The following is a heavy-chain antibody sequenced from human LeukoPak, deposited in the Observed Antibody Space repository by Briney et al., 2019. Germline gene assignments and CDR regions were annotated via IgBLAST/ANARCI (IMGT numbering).Heavy chain of an antibody. Sequence: PGGSLRLSCAASGFTFSSYAMSWVRQAPGKGLEWVSAISGSGGSTYYADSVKGRFTISRDNSKNTLYLQMNSLRAEDTAVYYCAKRASMVFNYYYGMDVWGQETTVTVSS. CDR1: GFTFSSYA. CDR3: AKRASMVFNYYYGMDV. J-gene: IGHJ6*02. D-gene: IGHD3-10*01. CDR2: ISGSGGST. V-gene: IGHV3-23*01.